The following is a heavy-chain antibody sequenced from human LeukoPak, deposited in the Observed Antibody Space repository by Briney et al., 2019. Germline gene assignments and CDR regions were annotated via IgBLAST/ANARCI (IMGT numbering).Heavy chain of an antibody. Sequence: PGGSLRLSCTASGFTFSSYWMHWVRQAPGKGLVWVSSISRSSSYIYNADSVKGRFTISRDNAKNSLYLQMNSLRAEDTAVYYCARDSAMARGVDDAFDIWGQGTMVTVSS. CDR3: ARDSAMARGVDDAFDI. J-gene: IGHJ3*02. CDR2: ISRSSSYI. V-gene: IGHV3-21*01. D-gene: IGHD3-10*01. CDR1: GFTFSSYW.